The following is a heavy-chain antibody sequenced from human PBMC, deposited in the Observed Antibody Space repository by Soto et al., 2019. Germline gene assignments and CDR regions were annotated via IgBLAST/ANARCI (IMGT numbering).Heavy chain of an antibody. V-gene: IGHV3-11*01. CDR3: ARVLVPDAIYWFDP. D-gene: IGHD2-2*01. CDR2: ISSGGSTI. Sequence: QVQLVESGGGLVKPGGSLRLSCAASGFTFSDYYMTWIRQAPGKGLEWVSYISSGGSTIYYADSVKGRFTISRDNAKNSLYLQMNSLRAEDTAVYYCARVLVPDAIYWFDPWGQGTLVTVSS. CDR1: GFTFSDYY. J-gene: IGHJ5*02.